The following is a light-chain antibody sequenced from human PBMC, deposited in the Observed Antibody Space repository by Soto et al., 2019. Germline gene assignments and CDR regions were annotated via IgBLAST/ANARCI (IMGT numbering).Light chain of an antibody. CDR3: QQYSKWPPWT. CDR1: QSLGGN. Sequence: EIVMTQSPATLAGSPGETVTLSCRASQSLGGNLAWYQQKPGQAPRLLIFRASTRATGVPARFSGRGSGTEFTLTISGLQSEDFAVYYCQQYSKWPPWTFGRGTKVEIK. J-gene: IGKJ1*01. V-gene: IGKV3-15*01. CDR2: RAS.